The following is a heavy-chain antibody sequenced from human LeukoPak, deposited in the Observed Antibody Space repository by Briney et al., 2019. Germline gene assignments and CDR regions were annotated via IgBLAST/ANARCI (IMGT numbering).Heavy chain of an antibody. J-gene: IGHJ5*02. CDR3: ARRLTQYDCFDP. CDR1: GDSVSSNSST. V-gene: IGHV6-1*01. Sequence: SQTLSLTCAISGDSVSSNSSTWNWIRQSPSRGLECLGRTYYRSTKDNDYAVSVRGRITVNPDTSKNQFSLHLNAVTPEDTAVYYCARRLTQYDCFDPWGQGILVTVSS. D-gene: IGHD2-2*01. CDR2: TYYRSTKDN.